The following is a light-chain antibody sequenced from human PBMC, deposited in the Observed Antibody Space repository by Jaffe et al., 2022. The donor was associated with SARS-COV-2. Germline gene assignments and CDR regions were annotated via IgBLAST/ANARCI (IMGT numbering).Light chain of an antibody. Sequence: QSALTQPASVSGSPGQSITISCTGTSNDVGNYNLVSWYQQHPGKAPKLMIYEVNKRPSGLSNRFSGSKSGNTASLTISGLQAEDEADYYCCSYAGSSREVFGGGTKLTVL. V-gene: IGLV2-23*02. CDR2: EVN. J-gene: IGLJ3*02. CDR1: SNDVGNYNL. CDR3: CSYAGSSREV.